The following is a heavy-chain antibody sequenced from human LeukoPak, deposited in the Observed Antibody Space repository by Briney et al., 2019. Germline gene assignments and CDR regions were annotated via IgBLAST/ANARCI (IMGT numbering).Heavy chain of an antibody. J-gene: IGHJ4*02. V-gene: IGHV3-7*01. CDR3: ARAGYTYTTLYY. D-gene: IGHD5-18*01. Sequence: PGRSLRLSCAASGFTLTPYWMTWISQAPGEGLEWVANIKQDGSEKYYVDSVKGRFTISRDNAKNSLYLQMNSLKVDDTALYYCARAGYTYTTLYYWGQGTLVTVSS. CDR1: GFTLTPYW. CDR2: IKQDGSEK.